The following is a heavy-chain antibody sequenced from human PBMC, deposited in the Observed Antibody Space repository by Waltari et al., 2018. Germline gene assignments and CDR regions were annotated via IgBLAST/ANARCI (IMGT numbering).Heavy chain of an antibody. J-gene: IGHJ4*02. CDR2: IKRKIDGWTT. V-gene: IGHV3-15*01. CDR3: TTEAYCSSTSCPGAFDY. Sequence: EMQLVESGGGSVKPGGSLRLSCEASGFTFINVWMSWVRQAPGKGLEGGGLIKRKIDGWTTDYAAPVKGRFAISREDSKNTLYLQMNSLKTEDTAVYYCTTEAYCSSTSCPGAFDYWGQGTLVTVSS. CDR1: GFTFINVW. D-gene: IGHD2-2*01.